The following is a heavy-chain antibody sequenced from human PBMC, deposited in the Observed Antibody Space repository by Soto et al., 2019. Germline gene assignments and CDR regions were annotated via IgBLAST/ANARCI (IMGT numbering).Heavy chain of an antibody. J-gene: IGHJ4*02. V-gene: IGHV1-18*01. CDR1: GYTFFDYG. Sequence: GAAVKVSCKTSGYTFFDYGLAWLRQAPGQRPEGMGWVSVNYERTNYAHNFQGRVTMNKDRSTTTAYMELRSLTSDDTAVYYCERERNTDSSAFYSFDYWGQGTLVTVSS. D-gene: IGHD3-22*01. CDR3: ERERNTDSSAFYSFDY. CDR2: VSVNYERT.